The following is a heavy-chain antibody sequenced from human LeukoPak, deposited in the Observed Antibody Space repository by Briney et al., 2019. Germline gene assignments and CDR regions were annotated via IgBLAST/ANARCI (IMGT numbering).Heavy chain of an antibody. CDR1: GYTFTNYY. Sequence: GASVKVSRKASGYTFTNYYIHWVRQAPGQGLEWMGWINSNRGGTNNAQKFQGRVTMTRDTSISTAYMELRSVRSDVTAVYYCARDHGDDAFDIWGPGTMVTVSS. V-gene: IGHV1-2*02. CDR2: INSNRGGT. D-gene: IGHD3-3*01. J-gene: IGHJ3*02. CDR3: ARDHGDDAFDI.